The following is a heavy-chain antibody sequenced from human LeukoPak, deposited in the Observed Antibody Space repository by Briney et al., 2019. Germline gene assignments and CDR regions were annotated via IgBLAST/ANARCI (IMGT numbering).Heavy chain of an antibody. D-gene: IGHD3-3*01. Sequence: GGSLRLSCAASGFTFSSYGMHWVRQAPGKGLEWVAFIRYDGSNKYYADSVKGRFTISRDNSKNTLYLQMNSLRAEDTAVYYCAKASPVGYYDFWSGSETWFDPWGQGTLVTVSS. CDR3: AKASPVGYYDFWSGSETWFDP. CDR1: GFTFSSYG. V-gene: IGHV3-30*02. J-gene: IGHJ5*02. CDR2: IRYDGSNK.